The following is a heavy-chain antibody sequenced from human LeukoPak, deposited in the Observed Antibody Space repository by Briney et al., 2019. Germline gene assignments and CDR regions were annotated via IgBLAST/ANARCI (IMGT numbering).Heavy chain of an antibody. CDR1: GGSISSGSYY. Sequence: SETLSLTCTVSGGSISSGSYYWSWIRQPAEKGLEWIGEINHSGSTNYNPSLKSRVTISVDTSKNQFSLKLSSVTAADTAVYYCARVYGSGSYYISKWEYFDYWGQGTLVTVSS. V-gene: IGHV4-61*10. CDR3: ARVYGSGSYYISKWEYFDY. CDR2: INHSGST. D-gene: IGHD3-10*01. J-gene: IGHJ4*02.